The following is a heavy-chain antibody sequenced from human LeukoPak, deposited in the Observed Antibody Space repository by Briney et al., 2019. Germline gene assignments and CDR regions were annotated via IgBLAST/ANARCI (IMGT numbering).Heavy chain of an antibody. J-gene: IGHJ4*02. CDR2: IYGNDDK. V-gene: IGHV2-5*01. Sequence: SGPTLVNPPQTLTLTCTFPGFSLSTNAVVVSWVRQPQGKALERLTFIYGNDDKRYSPSLESRLTITKDTSKNQVVLTMTDMDYVDTATYYCVHRTTVTSVDHWGQGTLVTVSS. CDR3: VHRTTVTSVDH. D-gene: IGHD4-17*01. CDR1: GFSLSTNAVV.